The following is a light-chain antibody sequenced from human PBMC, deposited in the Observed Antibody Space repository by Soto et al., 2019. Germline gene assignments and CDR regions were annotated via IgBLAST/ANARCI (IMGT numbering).Light chain of an antibody. Sequence: TQSPSTLSGSVGDRVTITCRASQTISSWLAWYQQKPGQSPRLLIYGAFYRATGIPDRFIGSGSGTDFTLTISSLEPEDFAVYYCQQYGSSPPFGQGTRLEIK. CDR3: QQYGSSPP. CDR1: QTISSW. V-gene: IGKV3-20*01. J-gene: IGKJ5*01. CDR2: GAF.